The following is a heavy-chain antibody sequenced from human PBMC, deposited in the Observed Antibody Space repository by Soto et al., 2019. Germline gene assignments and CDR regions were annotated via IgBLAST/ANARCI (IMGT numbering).Heavy chain of an antibody. CDR3: AKEGGPITIFGETYYYYGMDV. Sequence: GGSLRLSFTASGFTFSSSGMPWVRQAPGKGLEWVAVISYDGSNKYYADPVKGRFTISRDNSKNPLYLQMNSLRAEDTAVYYCAKEGGPITIFGETYYYYGMDVWGQGTTVTVSS. V-gene: IGHV3-30*18. D-gene: IGHD3-3*01. CDR2: ISYDGSNK. CDR1: GFTFSSSG. J-gene: IGHJ6*02.